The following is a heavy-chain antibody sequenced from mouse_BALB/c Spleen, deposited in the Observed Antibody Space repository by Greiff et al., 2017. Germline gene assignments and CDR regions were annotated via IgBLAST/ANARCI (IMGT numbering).Heavy chain of an antibody. CDR3: ARDGSSSNWYFDV. CDR2: INSNGGST. V-gene: IGHV5-6-3*01. J-gene: IGHJ1*01. CDR1: GFTFSSYG. D-gene: IGHD1-1*01. Sequence: VQLKESGGGLVQPGGSLKLSCAASGFTFSSYGMSWVRQTPDKRLELVATINSNGGSTYYPDSVKGRFTISRDNAKNTLYLQMSSLKSEDTAMYYCARDGSSSNWYFDVWGAGTTVTVSS.